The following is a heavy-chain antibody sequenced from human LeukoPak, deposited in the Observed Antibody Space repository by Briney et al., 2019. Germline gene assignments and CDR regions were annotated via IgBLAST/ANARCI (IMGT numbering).Heavy chain of an antibody. Sequence: SETLSLTCAVSGYSISSGYYWGWIRQPPGKGLEGIGSIYHGGSTYYNPSLKSRAPIPVRTSKNQFSLKLSSVTAADTAVYYCARQRIGGSYETDDAFDIWGQGTMVTVSS. D-gene: IGHD1-26*01. CDR1: GYSISSGYY. CDR2: IYHGGST. J-gene: IGHJ3*02. CDR3: ARQRIGGSYETDDAFDI. V-gene: IGHV4-38-2*01.